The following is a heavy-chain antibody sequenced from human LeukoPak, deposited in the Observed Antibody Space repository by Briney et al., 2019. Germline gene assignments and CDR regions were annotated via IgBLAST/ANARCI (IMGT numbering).Heavy chain of an antibody. CDR1: GGSISGYY. D-gene: IGHD1-26*01. CDR2: IYYSGST. Sequence: SETLSLTCTVSGGSISGYYWSWIRQPPGKGLELIGYIYYSGSTNYNPSLKSRVTISVDTSKNQFSLKLSSVTAADTAVYYCASPSGSPGNYGMDVWGQGTTVTVSS. V-gene: IGHV4-59*08. CDR3: ASPSGSPGNYGMDV. J-gene: IGHJ6*02.